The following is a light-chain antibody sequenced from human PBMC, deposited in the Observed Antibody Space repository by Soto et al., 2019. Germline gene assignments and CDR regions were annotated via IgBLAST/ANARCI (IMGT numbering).Light chain of an antibody. Sequence: EIVLTQSPGTLSLSPGESATLSCRASQSVSSYLAWYQQKPGRAPRLLIYDTSNRATGIPARFSGSGSGTEFTLTISSLQSEDCAIYYCQQYHTWPITFGGGTKVDIK. CDR2: DTS. J-gene: IGKJ4*01. CDR3: QQYHTWPIT. CDR1: QSVSSY. V-gene: IGKV3D-15*01.